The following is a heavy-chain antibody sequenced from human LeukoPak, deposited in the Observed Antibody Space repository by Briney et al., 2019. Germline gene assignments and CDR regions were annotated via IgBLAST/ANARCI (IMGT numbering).Heavy chain of an antibody. V-gene: IGHV1-2*02. J-gene: IGHJ5*02. CDR3: ARVGITIFGVVPVRFDP. Sequence: VASVKVSCKASGYTFTGYYMHWVRQAPGQGLEWMGWINPNSGGTNYAQKFQGRVTMTRDTSISTAYMELSRLRSDDTAVYYCARVGITIFGVVPVRFDPWGQGTLVTVSS. CDR2: INPNSGGT. CDR1: GYTFTGYY. D-gene: IGHD3-3*01.